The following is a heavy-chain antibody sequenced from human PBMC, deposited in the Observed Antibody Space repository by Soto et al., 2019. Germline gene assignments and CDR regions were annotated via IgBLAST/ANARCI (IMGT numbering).Heavy chain of an antibody. V-gene: IGHV3-15*07. D-gene: IGHD1-1*01. J-gene: IGHJ4*02. CDR1: GFTFSNAW. CDR3: ATTTSY. Sequence: EVQLVESGGGLVKPGGSLRLSCAASGFTFSNAWMNWVRQAPGKGLEWVGRIKSKTAGETVDYAAPVKGRFTISRDDSKNTLYLQMNSLRTEDTAVYYCATTTSYLGQGTLVTVSS. CDR2: IKSKTAGETV.